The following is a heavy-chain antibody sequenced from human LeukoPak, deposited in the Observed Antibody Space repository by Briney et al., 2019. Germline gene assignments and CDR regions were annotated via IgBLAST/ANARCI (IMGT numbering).Heavy chain of an antibody. V-gene: IGHV4-34*01. CDR2: INHSGST. CDR3: ARGHGIVLMVYELDY. Sequence: SETLSLTCVVYGGSFSGYYWSWIRQPPGSGLEWIGDINHSGSTNDNPSLKSRVTITRDTSASTAYMELSSLRSEDMAVYYCARGHGIVLMVYELDYWGQGTLVTVSS. D-gene: IGHD2-8*01. CDR1: GGSFSGYY. J-gene: IGHJ4*02.